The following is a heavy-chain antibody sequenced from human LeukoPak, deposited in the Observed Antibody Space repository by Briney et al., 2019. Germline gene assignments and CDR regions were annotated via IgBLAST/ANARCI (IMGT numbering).Heavy chain of an antibody. CDR1: GGTFSSYA. Sequence: SVKVSCKASGGTFSSYAISWVRQAPGQGLEWMGGIIPIFGTANYAQKFQGRVTITADESTSTAYMELSSLRSEDTAVYYCAGDPGGEYYGAFDIWGQGTMVTVSS. D-gene: IGHD2/OR15-2a*01. V-gene: IGHV1-69*13. J-gene: IGHJ3*02. CDR2: IIPIFGTA. CDR3: AGDPGGEYYGAFDI.